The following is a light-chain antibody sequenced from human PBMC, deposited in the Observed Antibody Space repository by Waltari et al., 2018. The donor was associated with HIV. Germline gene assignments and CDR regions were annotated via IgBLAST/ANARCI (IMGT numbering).Light chain of an antibody. V-gene: IGLV3-1*01. CDR3: QAWDTIREV. CDR1: HLSLKY. Sequence: FELTQPPTVSVSPGEKANITCSGDHLSLKYTCWYQQKAGQSPVLVIYADSKRPSGIPDRFSGSNSGNTSTLTIYGAQTVDEADYYCQAWDTIREVFGGGTRLTVL. CDR2: ADS. J-gene: IGLJ3*02.